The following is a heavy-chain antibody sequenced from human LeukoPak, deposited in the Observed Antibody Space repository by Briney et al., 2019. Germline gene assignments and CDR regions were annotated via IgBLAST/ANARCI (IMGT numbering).Heavy chain of an antibody. J-gene: IGHJ4*02. D-gene: IGHD3-10*01. Sequence: SETLSLTCTVSGGSISSYYWSWIRQPPGKRLEWIGYIYYSGSTNYNPSLKSRVTISVDTSKNQFSLKLSSVTAADTAVYYCARGRSMVRGVIWNYWGQGTLVTVSS. CDR3: ARGRSMVRGVIWNY. V-gene: IGHV4-59*01. CDR2: IYYSGST. CDR1: GGSISSYY.